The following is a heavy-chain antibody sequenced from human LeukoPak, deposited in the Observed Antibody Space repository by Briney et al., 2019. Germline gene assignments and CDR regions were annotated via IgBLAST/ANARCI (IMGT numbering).Heavy chain of an antibody. Sequence: PGGSLRLSCAASGFTFSRYGMNWVRQAPGKGLEWVSYISSSSSTIYYADSVKGRFTISRDNAKNSLYLQMNSLRAEDTAVYYCARGNPGYFQHWGQGTLVTVSS. D-gene: IGHD1-14*01. CDR2: ISSSSSTI. CDR3: ARGNPGYFQH. V-gene: IGHV3-48*01. J-gene: IGHJ1*01. CDR1: GFTFSRYG.